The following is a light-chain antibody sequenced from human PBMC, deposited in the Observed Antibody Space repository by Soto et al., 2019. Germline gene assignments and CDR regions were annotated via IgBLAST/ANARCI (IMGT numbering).Light chain of an antibody. CDR1: QSVSNNY. Sequence: DIVLTQSPGTLSLSPGERATLSCRDSQSVSNNYLAWYQQKPGQAPRILIYGASNRATGIPDRFSGSGSGTDFTLTISRLEPEDFAVYYCQQYGSSGTFGQGTKVDI. CDR3: QQYGSSGT. CDR2: GAS. V-gene: IGKV3-20*01. J-gene: IGKJ1*01.